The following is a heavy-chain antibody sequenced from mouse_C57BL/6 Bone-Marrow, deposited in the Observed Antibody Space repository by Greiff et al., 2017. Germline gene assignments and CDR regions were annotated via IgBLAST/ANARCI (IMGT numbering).Heavy chain of an antibody. D-gene: IGHD1-1*02. J-gene: IGHJ4*01. CDR2: INPYNGGT. CDR3: ARYGDYYAMDY. CDR1: GYTFTDYY. Sequence: EVQLQESGPVLVKPGASVKMSCKASGYTFTDYYMNWVKQSHGKSLEWIGVINPYNGGTSYNKKFKGKATLTVDKSSSTAYMELNSLTSEDSAVYYCARYGDYYAMDYWGQGTSVTVSS. V-gene: IGHV1-19*01.